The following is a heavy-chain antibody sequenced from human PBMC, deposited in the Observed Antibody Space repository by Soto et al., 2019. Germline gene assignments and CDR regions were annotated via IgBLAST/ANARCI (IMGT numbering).Heavy chain of an antibody. J-gene: IGHJ3*02. CDR2: IYYSGST. V-gene: IGHV4-30-4*01. D-gene: IGHD3-16*01. CDR1: GGSISIGDYY. CDR3: ARDQGNYVRGAFDI. Sequence: SETLSLTCTVSGGSISIGDYYWSWIRQPPGKGLEWIGYIYYSGSTYYNPSLKSRVTISVDTSKNQFSLKLSSVTAADTAVYYCARDQGNYVRGAFDIWGQGTMVTVSS.